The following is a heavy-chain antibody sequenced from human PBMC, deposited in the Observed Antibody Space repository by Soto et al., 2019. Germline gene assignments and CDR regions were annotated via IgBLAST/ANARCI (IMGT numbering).Heavy chain of an antibody. CDR2: IYNSGST. CDR1: GGSISSYY. D-gene: IGHD3-10*01. J-gene: IGHJ3*02. CDR3: ARRPGFGHAFDI. V-gene: IGHV4-59*08. Sequence: QVQLQESGPGLVKPSETLSLTCTVSGGSISSYYWSWVRQPPGKGLEWIGYIYNSGSTNYNPSLKSRVTISVDTSKNQFSLKLSSVTAADTAVYYCARRPGFGHAFDIWGQGTMVTVSS.